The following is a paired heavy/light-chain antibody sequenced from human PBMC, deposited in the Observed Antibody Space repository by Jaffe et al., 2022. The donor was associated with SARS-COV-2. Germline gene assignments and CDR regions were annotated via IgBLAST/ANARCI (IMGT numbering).Light chain of an antibody. CDR1: QDISRW. J-gene: IGKJ4*01. Sequence: DIQMTQSPSSVSASVGDRVTITCRASQDISRWLAWFQQKPGKAPKLLIYAASSLQSGVPSRFSGSGSGTDFTLTISSLQPEDFATYYCQQVNSFPRTFGGGTKVEI. CDR3: QQVNSFPRT. V-gene: IGKV1-12*01. CDR2: AAS.
Heavy chain of an antibody. Sequence: QVQLQESGPGLVKPSGTLSLTCAVSGGSISSTNWWSWVRQPPGKGLEWIGEIHHSGSTNYNPSLRSRVTFSVDKSKNQFSLKLISVTAADTAVYYCARGSVAGIASEDCWGQGTLVTVSS. CDR1: GGSISSTNW. J-gene: IGHJ4*02. CDR2: IHHSGST. CDR3: ARGSVAGIASEDC. V-gene: IGHV4-4*02. D-gene: IGHD6-13*01.